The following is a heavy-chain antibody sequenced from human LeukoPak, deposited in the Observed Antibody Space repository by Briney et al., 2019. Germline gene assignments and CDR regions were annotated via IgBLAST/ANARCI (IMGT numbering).Heavy chain of an antibody. Sequence: PSETLSLTCAVYGGSFSGYYWSWIRQPPGKGLEWIGEINHSGSTNYNPSLKSRVTMSVDTSKNQFSLKLSSVTAADTAVYYCARDFGSGWSRGVDYWGQGTLVTVSS. CDR2: INHSGST. J-gene: IGHJ4*02. CDR1: GGSFSGYY. CDR3: ARDFGSGWSRGVDY. D-gene: IGHD6-19*01. V-gene: IGHV4-34*01.